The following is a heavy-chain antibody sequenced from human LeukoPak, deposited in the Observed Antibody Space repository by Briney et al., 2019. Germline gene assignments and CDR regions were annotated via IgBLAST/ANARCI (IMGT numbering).Heavy chain of an antibody. CDR2: IKSKTDGGTT. CDR1: GFTFSDAW. J-gene: IGHJ4*02. V-gene: IGHV3-15*01. CDR3: TTRGGSFPIFDY. Sequence: GGSLRLSCAASGFTFSDAWMSWVRQAPGKGLEWVGRIKSKTDGGTTDYAAPVKGRFTISRDDSKNTLYLQMNSLKTEDTAVYYCTTRGGSFPIFDYWGQGTLVTVSS. D-gene: IGHD1-26*01.